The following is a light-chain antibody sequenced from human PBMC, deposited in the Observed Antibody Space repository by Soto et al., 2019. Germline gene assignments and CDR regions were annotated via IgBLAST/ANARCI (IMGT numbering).Light chain of an antibody. CDR2: DVS. CDR3: QQYYSYPLT. Sequence: DIQMTQSPSTLSASVGDRVTITCRASRSFNTWLAWYQQKPGKAPKLLIYDVSSLQIGVPSRFSGSGSGTEFPLTISSLQPDDFATYYCQQYYSYPLTFGGGTTVEIK. J-gene: IGKJ4*01. CDR1: RSFNTW. V-gene: IGKV1-5*01.